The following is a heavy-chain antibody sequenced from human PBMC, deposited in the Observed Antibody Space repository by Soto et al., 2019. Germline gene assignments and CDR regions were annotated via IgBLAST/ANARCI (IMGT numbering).Heavy chain of an antibody. V-gene: IGHV3-21*01. CDR1: GFTFSSYS. D-gene: IGHD3-22*01. Sequence: GGSLRLSCAASGFTFSSYSMNWVRQAPGKGLEWVSSISSSSSYIYYADSVKGRFTISRDNAKNSLYLQMNSLRAEDTAVYYCARELGSYYDSSGFSYYYYGMDVWGQGTTVTVSS. CDR2: ISSSSSYI. J-gene: IGHJ6*02. CDR3: ARELGSYYDSSGFSYYYYGMDV.